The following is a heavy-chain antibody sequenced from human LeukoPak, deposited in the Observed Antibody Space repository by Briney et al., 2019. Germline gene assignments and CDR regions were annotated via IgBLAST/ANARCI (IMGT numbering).Heavy chain of an antibody. J-gene: IGHJ4*02. D-gene: IGHD1-14*01. CDR2: ISWNSGSI. CDR1: GFTFDDYA. V-gene: IGHV3-9*01. CDR3: AKAAGTGTPPDY. Sequence: GGSLRLSCAASGFTFDDYAMHWVRQAPGKGLERVSGISWNSGSIGYADSVKGRFTISRDNAKNSLYLQMNSLRAEDTALYYCAKAAGTGTPPDYWGQGTLVTVSS.